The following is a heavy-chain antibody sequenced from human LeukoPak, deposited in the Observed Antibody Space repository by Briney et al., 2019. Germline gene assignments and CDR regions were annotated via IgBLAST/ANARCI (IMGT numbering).Heavy chain of an antibody. CDR2: TSGSAGST. Sequence: GGSLRLSCAASGFTFSSSAMNWVRRAPGKGLEWVSLTSGSAGSTYYADSVKGRFTISRDNSKNTVYLQMNSLRADDTAVYYCAKGGSSGRRYFDLWGRGALVTVSS. V-gene: IGHV3-23*01. J-gene: IGHJ2*01. CDR1: GFTFSSSA. CDR3: AKGGSSGRRYFDL. D-gene: IGHD6-13*01.